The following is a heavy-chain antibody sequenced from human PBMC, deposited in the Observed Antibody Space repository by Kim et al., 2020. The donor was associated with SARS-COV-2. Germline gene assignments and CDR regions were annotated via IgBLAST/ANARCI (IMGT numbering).Heavy chain of an antibody. Sequence: SETLSLTCTVSGDSISSSNYYWGWIRQPPGKGLEWIGSIYYSGSTHDSGTTYYNPSLKGRVTISLDTSKNQFSLNLSSVTAADTAVYYCASRTLYIATDPWGQGTLVTVSS. CDR1: GDSISSSNYY. CDR3: ASRTLYIATDP. V-gene: IGHV4-39*01. D-gene: IGHD6-13*01. J-gene: IGHJ5*02. CDR2: IYYSGSTHDSGTT.